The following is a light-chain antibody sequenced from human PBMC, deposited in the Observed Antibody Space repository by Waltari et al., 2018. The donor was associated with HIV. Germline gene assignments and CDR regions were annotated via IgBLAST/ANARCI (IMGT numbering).Light chain of an antibody. CDR1: SSDIETNH. CDR2: SNN. Sequence: QSVLTQPPSASGTPGQRVTISCSGSSSDIETNHVNWYQQLPGTAPKLLIYSNNQRPSGVPDRISGSKSGTSASLAISGLQSEDEADYYCVTWDDSLSGMVFGGGTKLTVL. J-gene: IGLJ2*01. V-gene: IGLV1-44*01. CDR3: VTWDDSLSGMV.